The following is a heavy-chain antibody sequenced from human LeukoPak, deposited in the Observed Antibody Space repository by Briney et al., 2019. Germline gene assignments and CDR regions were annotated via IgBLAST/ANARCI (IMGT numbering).Heavy chain of an antibody. V-gene: IGHV4-38-2*02. J-gene: IGHJ3*02. CDR1: GYSISSGYY. CDR2: IYYSGST. CDR3: ARDPNYTVERAGAFDI. Sequence: KASETLSLTCTVSGYSISSGYYWGWIRQPPGKGLEWIGSIYYSGSTYYNPSLKSRVTISVDTSKNQFSLKLSSVTAADTAVYYCARDPNYTVERAGAFDIWGQGTMVTVSS. D-gene: IGHD4-23*01.